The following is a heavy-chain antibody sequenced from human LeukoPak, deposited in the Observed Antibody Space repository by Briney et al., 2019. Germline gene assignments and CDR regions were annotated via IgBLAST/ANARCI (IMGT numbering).Heavy chain of an antibody. J-gene: IGHJ4*02. D-gene: IGHD1-1*01. V-gene: IGHV4-39*07. CDR1: GGSISSSSYY. Sequence: SETLSLTCTVSGGSISSSSYYWGWIRQPPGKGLEWIGSIYYSGSTYYNPSLKSRVTISVDTSKNQFSLKLSSVTAADTAVYYCARDDSTGTTDYWGQGTLVTVSS. CDR2: IYYSGST. CDR3: ARDDSTGTTDY.